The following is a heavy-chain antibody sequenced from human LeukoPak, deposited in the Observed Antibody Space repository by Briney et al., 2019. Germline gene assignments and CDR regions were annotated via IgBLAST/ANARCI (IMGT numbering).Heavy chain of an antibody. CDR3: ARSPDYYDSREYYFDY. J-gene: IGHJ4*02. V-gene: IGHV4-59*01. CDR2: IYYSGST. Sequence: SETLSLTCTVSGGSISSYYWSWIRQPPGKGLEWIGYIYYSGSTNYNPSLKSRVTISVDTSKNQFSLKLSSVTAADTAVYYCARSPDYYDSREYYFDYWGQGTLVTVSS. CDR1: GGSISSYY. D-gene: IGHD3-22*01.